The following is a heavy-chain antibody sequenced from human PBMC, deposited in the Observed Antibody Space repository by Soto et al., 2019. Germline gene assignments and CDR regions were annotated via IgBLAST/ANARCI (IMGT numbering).Heavy chain of an antibody. CDR2: ISGSGGST. CDR3: AKDIRLTHIVVVVAAPGYFQH. D-gene: IGHD2-15*01. V-gene: IGHV3-23*01. J-gene: IGHJ1*01. CDR1: GFTFSSYA. Sequence: GSLRHSCAASGFTFSSYAMSWVRQAPGKGLEWVSAISGSGGSTYYADSVKGRFTISRDNSKNTLYLQMNSLRPEDTAVYYFAKDIRLTHIVVVVAAPGYFQHWGQGTLVTVSS.